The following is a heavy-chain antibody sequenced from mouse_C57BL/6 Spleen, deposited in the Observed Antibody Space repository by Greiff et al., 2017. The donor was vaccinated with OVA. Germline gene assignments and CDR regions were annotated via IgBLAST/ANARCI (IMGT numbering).Heavy chain of an antibody. J-gene: IGHJ3*01. CDR1: GFTFSDYG. D-gene: IGHD1-1*01. CDR2: ISSGSSTI. CDR3: ARDLIYYGSSFAY. Sequence: EVMLVESGGGLVKPGGSLKLSCAASGFTFSDYGMHWVRQAPEKGLEWVAYISSGSSTIYYADTVKGRFTISRDNAKNTLFLQMTSLRSEDTAMYYCARDLIYYGSSFAYWGQGTLVTVSA. V-gene: IGHV5-17*01.